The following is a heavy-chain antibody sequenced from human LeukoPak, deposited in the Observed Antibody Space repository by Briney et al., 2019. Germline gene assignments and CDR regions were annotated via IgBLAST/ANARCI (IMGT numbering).Heavy chain of an antibody. CDR2: ISYDGSNK. CDR1: GFTFSSYA. Sequence: GRSLRLSCAAPGFTFSSYAMHWVRQAPGKGLEWVAVISYDGSNKYYADSVKGRFTISRDNSKNTLYLQMNSLRAEDTAVYYCARWGGYDSSGYLDYWGQGTLVTVSS. V-gene: IGHV3-30*04. CDR3: ARWGGYDSSGYLDY. J-gene: IGHJ4*02. D-gene: IGHD3-22*01.